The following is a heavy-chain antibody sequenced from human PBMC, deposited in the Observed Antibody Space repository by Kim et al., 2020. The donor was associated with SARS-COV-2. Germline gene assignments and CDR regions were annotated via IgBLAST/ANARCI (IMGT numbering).Heavy chain of an antibody. CDR1: GGSFSDFY. V-gene: IGHV4-34*01. J-gene: IGHJ5*02. D-gene: IGHD1-1*01. CDR2: INHSGST. CDR3: ARGVRGEGYNSP. Sequence: SETLSLTCAVYGGSFSDFYWNWIRQSPGKGLEWIWEINHSGSTNYNPSLKSRVTISVDTPKKQFSLKLKSMTAADMAVYYCARGVRGEGYNSPWGQGTLVTVSS.